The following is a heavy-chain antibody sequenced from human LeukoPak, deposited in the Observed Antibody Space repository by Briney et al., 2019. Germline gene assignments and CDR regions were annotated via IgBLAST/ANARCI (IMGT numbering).Heavy chain of an antibody. V-gene: IGHV4-34*01. CDR1: GGSFSGYY. CDR2: INHSGST. J-gene: IGHJ4*02. Sequence: SETLSLTCAVYGGSFSGYYWSWIRQPPGKGLEWIGEINHSGSTNYNPSLKSRVTISVDTSKNQFSLKLSSVTAADTAVYYCASPVDTYYYDSSGGWGQGTLVTVSS. CDR3: ASPVDTYYYDSSGG. D-gene: IGHD3-22*01.